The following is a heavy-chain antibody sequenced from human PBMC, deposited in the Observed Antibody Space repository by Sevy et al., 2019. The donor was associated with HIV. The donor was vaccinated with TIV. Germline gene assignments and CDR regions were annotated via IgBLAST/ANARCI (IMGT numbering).Heavy chain of an antibody. CDR3: VKGTGYYYYYGMDV. CDR2: ISGSGSYT. D-gene: IGHD3-9*01. CDR1: QFTFSNSA. V-gene: IGHV3-23*01. Sequence: GGSLRLSCAASQFTFSNSAMHWVRRAPGEGLEWLSAISGSGSYTYYADSVKGRFTISTDNSKTTLYLQMNSLRADDTAVYYCVKGTGYYYYYGMDVWGQGTTVIVSS. J-gene: IGHJ6*02.